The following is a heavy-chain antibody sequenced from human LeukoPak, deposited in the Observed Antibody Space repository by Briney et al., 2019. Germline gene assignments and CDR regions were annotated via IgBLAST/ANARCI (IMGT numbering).Heavy chain of an antibody. CDR2: IYTSGST. D-gene: IGHD4-23*01. V-gene: IGHV4-61*02. CDR3: ARGDYGGNHYYYYYMDV. J-gene: IGHJ6*03. CDR1: GGSISSGSYY. Sequence: SQTLSLTCTVSGGSISSGSYYWSWIRQPAGKGLEWIGRIYTSGSTNYNPSLKSRVTISVDTSKNQFSLKLSSVTAAGTAVYYCARGDYGGNHYYYYYMDVWGKGTTVTVSS.